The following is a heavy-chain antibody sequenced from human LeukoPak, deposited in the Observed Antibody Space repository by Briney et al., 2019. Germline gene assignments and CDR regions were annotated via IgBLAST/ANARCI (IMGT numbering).Heavy chain of an antibody. J-gene: IGHJ5*02. CDR3: ARPLTVTMVRGVISWFDP. CDR1: GGSISSSSYY. D-gene: IGHD3-10*01. Sequence: TSETLSLTCTVSGGSISSSSYYWGWIRQPPGKGLEWIGSIYYSGSTYYNPSLKSRVTISVDTSKNQFSLKLSSVTAADTAVYYCARPLTVTMVRGVISWFDPWGQGTLVTVSS. V-gene: IGHV4-39*01. CDR2: IYYSGST.